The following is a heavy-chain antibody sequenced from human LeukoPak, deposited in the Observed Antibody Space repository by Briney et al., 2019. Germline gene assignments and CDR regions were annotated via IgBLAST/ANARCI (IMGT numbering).Heavy chain of an antibody. Sequence: GGSLRLSCAASGFTFNSYGMSWVRQAPGKGLEWVSSIRSSGTNTYYADSVKGRFTISRDNSKNTLYLQMNSLRAEDTAVYYCAKSGSEAGTIMRGFDYWGQGTLVTVSS. V-gene: IGHV3-23*01. D-gene: IGHD6-19*01. J-gene: IGHJ4*02. CDR1: GFTFNSYG. CDR2: IRSSGTNT. CDR3: AKSGSEAGTIMRGFDY.